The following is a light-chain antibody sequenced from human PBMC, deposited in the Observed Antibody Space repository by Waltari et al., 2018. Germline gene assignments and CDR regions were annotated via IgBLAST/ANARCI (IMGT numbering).Light chain of an antibody. CDR1: QSVLYSSNNKNY. V-gene: IGKV4-1*01. J-gene: IGKJ2*01. CDR3: QQYYSIPYT. CDR2: WAS. Sequence: DIVMTQSPDSLAVSLGERATINCKSSQSVLYSSNNKNYLAWYQQKPGQPPKLLIYWASTRESGVPDRFSGSGSGTDFTLTISSPQAEDVAIYYCQQYYSIPYTFGQGTKQEIK.